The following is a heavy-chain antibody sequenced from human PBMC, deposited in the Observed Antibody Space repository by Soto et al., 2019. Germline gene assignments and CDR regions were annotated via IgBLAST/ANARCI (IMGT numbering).Heavy chain of an antibody. J-gene: IGHJ4*02. CDR3: ATRTYYDILTGPKQFDY. Sequence: GGSLRLSCAASGFTFSSYAMSWVRQAPGKGLEWASAISGSGGSTYYADSVKGRFTISRDNSKNTLYLQMNSLRSEDTAVYYCATRTYYDILTGPKQFDYWGQGTLVTVS. V-gene: IGHV3-23*01. CDR2: ISGSGGST. D-gene: IGHD3-9*01. CDR1: GFTFSSYA.